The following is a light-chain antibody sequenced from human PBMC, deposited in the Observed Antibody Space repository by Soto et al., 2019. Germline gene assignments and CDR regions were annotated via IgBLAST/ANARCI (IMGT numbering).Light chain of an antibody. CDR1: QSVTTW. J-gene: IGKJ4*01. V-gene: IGKV1-5*03. CDR2: KAS. CDR3: QQYNSYPLT. Sequence: DIQMTQSPSTLSASVGDRVTITCRASQSVTTWLAWYQQKPGKAPKLLIYKASSLESGVPSRFSGSGSGTEFTLTISSLQPDDFATYYCQQYNSYPLTFGGGTKVEIK.